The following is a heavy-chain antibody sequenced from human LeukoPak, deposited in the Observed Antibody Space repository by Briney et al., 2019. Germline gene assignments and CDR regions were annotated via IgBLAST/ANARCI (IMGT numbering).Heavy chain of an antibody. J-gene: IGHJ4*02. CDR2: ISPYNGNT. D-gene: IGHD4-17*01. Sequence: ASVKVSCKTSGYTFTSYAISWVRQAPGPGLEWMGWISPYNGNTNYAQTLQGRVTMTTDTSTSTAYMELRSLRSDDTAVYYCARDRHQVSYGDFGYWGQGTLVTVSS. CDR3: ARDRHQVSYGDFGY. V-gene: IGHV1-18*01. CDR1: GYTFTSYA.